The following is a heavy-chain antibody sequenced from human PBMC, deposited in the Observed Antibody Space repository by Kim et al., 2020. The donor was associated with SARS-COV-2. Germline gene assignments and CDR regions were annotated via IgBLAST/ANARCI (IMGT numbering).Heavy chain of an antibody. D-gene: IGHD3-10*01. CDR3: ASDSYYYGSGGMDV. V-gene: IGHV3-11*01. J-gene: IGHJ6*02. Sequence: VKGRFTTTRDNAKNSLYLQMNSLRAEDTAVYYCASDSYYYGSGGMDVWGQGTTVTVSS.